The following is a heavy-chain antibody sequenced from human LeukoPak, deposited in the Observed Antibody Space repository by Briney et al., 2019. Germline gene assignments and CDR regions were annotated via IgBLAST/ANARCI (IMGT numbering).Heavy chain of an antibody. CDR3: ARQSRDGSKTRGYYFDY. CDR2: IYYSGST. CDR1: GGSISSYY. J-gene: IGHJ4*02. Sequence: SETLSLTCTVSGGSISSYYWSWIRQPPGKGLEWIGYIYYSGSTNYNPSLKSRVTISVDTSKNQFSLKLSSVTAADTAVYYCARQSRDGSKTRGYYFDYWGQGTLVTVS. D-gene: IGHD3-10*01. V-gene: IGHV4-59*01.